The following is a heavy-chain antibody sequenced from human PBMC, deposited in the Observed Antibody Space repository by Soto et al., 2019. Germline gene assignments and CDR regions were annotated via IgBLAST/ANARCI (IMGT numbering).Heavy chain of an antibody. CDR2: ISGSGGST. J-gene: IGHJ6*02. D-gene: IGHD3-3*01. Sequence: PWGSLRLSCAASGFTFSSYAMSWVRQAPGKGLEWVSAISGSGGSTYYADSVKGRFTISRDNSKNTLYLQMNSLRAEDTAVYYCAKDPTYYDFWSGSLYNYYYGMDVWGQGTTVTVSS. CDR3: AKDPTYYDFWSGSLYNYYYGMDV. CDR1: GFTFSSYA. V-gene: IGHV3-23*01.